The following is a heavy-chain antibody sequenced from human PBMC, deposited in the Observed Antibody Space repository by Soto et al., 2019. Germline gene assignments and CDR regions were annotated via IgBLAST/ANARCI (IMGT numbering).Heavy chain of an antibody. D-gene: IGHD2-2*01. Sequence: QVQLVQSGAEVKKPGSSVKVSCKASGGTFSSYAISWVRQAPGQELEWMGGIIPIFGTANYAQKFQGRVTITADESTSTAYMELSSLRSEDTAVYYCARVAYCSSTSCYGSFDYWGQGTLVTVSS. CDR1: GGTFSSYA. J-gene: IGHJ4*02. V-gene: IGHV1-69*01. CDR3: ARVAYCSSTSCYGSFDY. CDR2: IIPIFGTA.